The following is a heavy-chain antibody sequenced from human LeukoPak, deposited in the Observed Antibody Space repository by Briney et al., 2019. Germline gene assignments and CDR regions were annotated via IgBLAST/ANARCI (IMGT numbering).Heavy chain of an antibody. V-gene: IGHV4-59*12. CDR1: GGSISTYY. Sequence: SETLSLTCSVSGGSISTYYWSWIRQLPGKGLEWIGYIYYTGTTNYNPSLRSRVTISVDTSRNQFSLRLSSVTAADTAVYYCARGDYVDYWGQGTLVTVSS. CDR3: ARGDYVDY. J-gene: IGHJ4*02. CDR2: IYYTGTT.